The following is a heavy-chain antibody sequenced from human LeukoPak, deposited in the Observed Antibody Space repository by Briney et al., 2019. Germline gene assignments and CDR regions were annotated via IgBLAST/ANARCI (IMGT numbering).Heavy chain of an antibody. Sequence: PGGSLRLSCAASGFTFSSYGMHWVRQAPGKGLEWVAVIWYDGSNKYYADSVKGRFAISRDNSKNTLYLQMNSLRAEDTAVYYCARVNGAYSSHYYGMDVWGKGTTVTVSS. CDR1: GFTFSSYG. CDR3: ARVNGAYSSHYYGMDV. D-gene: IGHD4-17*01. CDR2: IWYDGSNK. J-gene: IGHJ6*04. V-gene: IGHV3-33*01.